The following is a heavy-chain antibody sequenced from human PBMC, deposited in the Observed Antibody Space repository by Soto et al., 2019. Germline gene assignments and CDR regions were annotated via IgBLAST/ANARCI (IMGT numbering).Heavy chain of an antibody. CDR1: GVPLSSYG. J-gene: IGHJ4*02. V-gene: IGHV3-33*01. CDR2: IWNDGSNE. D-gene: IGHD3-22*01. Sequence: GWALRLPCEASGVPLSSYGIHRARQAPTKGPEWLAIIWNDGSNEYYADSVKGRFTISRDNPQNTVYLQVSNLRAEATAVYFCARDQTDSGGYSNSWGQGTLATVSS. CDR3: ARDQTDSGGYSNS.